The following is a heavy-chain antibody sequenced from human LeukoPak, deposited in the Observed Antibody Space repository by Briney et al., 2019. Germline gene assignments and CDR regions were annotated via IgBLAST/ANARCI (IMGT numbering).Heavy chain of an antibody. CDR2: IYPGDSDT. J-gene: IGHJ4*02. D-gene: IGHD6-19*01. V-gene: IGHV5-51*01. Sequence: GASLKIPCKGSGYSFTTYWIVWVRQMPGKGLEWMGIIYPGDSDTRYSPSFQGQVTISVDKSISTASLQWSSLKASDTAVYYCARGGSGWFHNYDYWGQGTLVTVSS. CDR3: ARGGSGWFHNYDY. CDR1: GYSFTTYW.